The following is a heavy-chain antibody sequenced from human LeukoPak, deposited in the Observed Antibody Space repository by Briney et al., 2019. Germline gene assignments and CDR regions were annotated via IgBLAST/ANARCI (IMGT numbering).Heavy chain of an antibody. D-gene: IGHD3-22*01. J-gene: IGHJ4*02. V-gene: IGHV4-34*01. CDR2: INHSGST. CDR1: GGSFSGYY. CDR3: ARGRYYDSSGRPYYFDY. Sequence: KPSETLSLTCAVYGGSFSGYYWSWIRQPPGKGLEWIGEINHSGSTNYNPSLKSRVTISVDTSKNQFSLKLSSVTAADTAVYYCARGRYYDSSGRPYYFDYWGQGTLVTVSS.